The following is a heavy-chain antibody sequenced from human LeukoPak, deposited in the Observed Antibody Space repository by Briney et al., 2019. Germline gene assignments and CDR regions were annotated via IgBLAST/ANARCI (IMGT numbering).Heavy chain of an antibody. CDR1: GYTLTELS. Sequence: ASVKVSCKVSGYTLTELSMHWVRQAPGKGLEWMGGFDPEDGETIYAQKFQGRVTITRDTSASTAYMELSSLRSEDTAVYYCARSSPLYYDFWSGYYTNKNYGMDVWGQGTTVTVSS. J-gene: IGHJ6*02. V-gene: IGHV1-24*01. CDR2: FDPEDGET. D-gene: IGHD3-3*01. CDR3: ARSSPLYYDFWSGYYTNKNYGMDV.